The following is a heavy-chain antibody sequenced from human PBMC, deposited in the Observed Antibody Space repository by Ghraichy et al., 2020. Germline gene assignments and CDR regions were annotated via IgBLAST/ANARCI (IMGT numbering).Heavy chain of an antibody. CDR2: ISAHNGDT. CDR1: GYTFTNFG. D-gene: IGHD3-10*01. J-gene: IGHJ4*02. Sequence: ASVKVSCKSSGYTFTNFGISWVRQAPGQGLEWMGWISAHNGDTNYAQNVQGRVTLTADTSANTAYMELHDLRSDDTAVYYCARVALTRSLRLIIVPTDYWGQGSLVTVSS. V-gene: IGHV1-18*01. CDR3: ARVALTRSLRLIIVPTDY.